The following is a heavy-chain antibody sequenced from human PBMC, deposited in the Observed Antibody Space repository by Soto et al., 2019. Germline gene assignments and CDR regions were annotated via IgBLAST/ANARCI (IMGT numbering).Heavy chain of an antibody. CDR1: GGSISSYY. CDR2: IYYSGST. CDR3: AGVDTAMVFDP. Sequence: SETLSLTCTVSGGSISSYYWSWIRQPPGKGLEWIGYIYYSGSTNYNPSLKSRVTISVDTSKNQFSLKLSSVTAADTAVYYCAGVDTAMVFDPWGQGTLVTVSS. D-gene: IGHD5-18*01. J-gene: IGHJ5*02. V-gene: IGHV4-59*08.